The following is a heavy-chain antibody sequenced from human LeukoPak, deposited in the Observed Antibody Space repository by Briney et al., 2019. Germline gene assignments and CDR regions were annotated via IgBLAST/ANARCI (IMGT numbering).Heavy chain of an antibody. D-gene: IGHD5-18*01. CDR2: ISRSDSTI. CDR1: GFNLSDYY. V-gene: IGHV3-11*01. CDR3: ARDPGYSYGYGFDY. Sequence: GGSLRLSCAASGFNLSDYYMTWIRQAPGKGLEWVSYISRSDSTIYYADSVKGRFTISRDNAKNSLYLQMNGLRAEDTAVYYCARDPGYSYGYGFDYWGQGTLVTVSS. J-gene: IGHJ4*02.